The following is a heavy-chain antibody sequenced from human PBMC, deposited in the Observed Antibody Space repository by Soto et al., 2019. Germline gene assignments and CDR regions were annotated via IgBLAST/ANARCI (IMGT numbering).Heavy chain of an antibody. D-gene: IGHD3-10*01. CDR3: ARDLRGRRSGRFDP. CDR2: IYYSGVT. CDR1: GGSISSYY. V-gene: IGHV4-59*12. J-gene: IGHJ5*02. Sequence: SETLSLTCTVSGGSISSYYWSWIRQPPAKGLEWIGYIYYSGVTNYNPSLKSRATISVDTSKNQFSLNLSSVTAADTAMYYCARDLRGRRSGRFDPWGQGTLVTVSS.